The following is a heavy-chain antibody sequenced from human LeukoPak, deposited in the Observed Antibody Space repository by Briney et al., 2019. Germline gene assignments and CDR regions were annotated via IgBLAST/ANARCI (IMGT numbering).Heavy chain of an antibody. CDR1: GGSISSYY. D-gene: IGHD6-19*01. J-gene: IGHJ5*02. CDR2: IYYSGST. CDR3: ARSIAVAPLLFDP. Sequence: PSETLSLTCTVSGGSISSYYWSWIRQPPGKGLEWIGYIYYSGSTNYNSSLKSRVTISVDTSKNQFSLKLSSVTAADTAVYYCARSIAVAPLLFDPWGQGTLVTVSS. V-gene: IGHV4-59*01.